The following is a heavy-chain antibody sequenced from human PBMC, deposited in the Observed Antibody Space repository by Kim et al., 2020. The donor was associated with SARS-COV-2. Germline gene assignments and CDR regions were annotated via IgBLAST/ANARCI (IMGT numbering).Heavy chain of an antibody. CDR1: GFTFSSYA. V-gene: IGHV3-23*01. Sequence: GGSLRLSCAASGFTFSSYAMSWVRQAPGKGLEWVSAISGSGGSTYYADSVKGRFTISRDNSKNTLYLQMNSLRAEDTAVYYCAKGPSGSYWKRYYYGMDVWGQGTTVTVSS. J-gene: IGHJ6*02. CDR2: ISGSGGST. CDR3: AKGPSGSYWKRYYYGMDV. D-gene: IGHD1-26*01.